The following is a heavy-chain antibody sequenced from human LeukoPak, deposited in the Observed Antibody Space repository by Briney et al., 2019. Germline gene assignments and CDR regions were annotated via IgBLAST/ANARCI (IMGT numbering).Heavy chain of an antibody. J-gene: IGHJ4*02. Sequence: GGSLRLSCAASGFTFSSHWMHWVRQAPGKGLVWVSLINSDGSITTYADSVKGRFTISRDNAKNTVYLQMNSLRAEDTAVYYCARDSRNYMFDYWGQGILVTVSS. D-gene: IGHD2-2*01. V-gene: IGHV3-74*01. CDR2: INSDGSIT. CDR1: GFTFSSHW. CDR3: ARDSRNYMFDY.